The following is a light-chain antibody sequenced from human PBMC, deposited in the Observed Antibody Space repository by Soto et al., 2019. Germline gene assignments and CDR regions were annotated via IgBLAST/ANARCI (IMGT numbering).Light chain of an antibody. V-gene: IGKV3D-11*02. J-gene: IGKJ5*01. CDR1: QSVSSY. CDR2: GAA. CDR3: QQRSNWQIP. Sequence: DIVLTQSPSTLSLSPGERDTLSCRASQSVSSYLAWFQQKPGQAPRLLIYGAATRATGTPARFSGSGSGTDFTLTISSLEPEDFAVYYCQQRSNWQIPFGQGTRLAIK.